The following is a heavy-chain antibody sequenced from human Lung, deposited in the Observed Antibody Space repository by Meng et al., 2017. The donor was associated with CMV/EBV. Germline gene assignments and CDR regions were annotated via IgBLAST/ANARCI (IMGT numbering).Heavy chain of an antibody. CDR1: GYKFTDYG. CDR2: IYTYNGNT. J-gene: IGHJ6*02. D-gene: IGHD6-6*01. CDR3: ARSRIAARSHYYYGMDG. Sequence: SVXVSXXASGYKFTDYGMTWVRQAPGRGLEWMGWIYTYNGNTNFAQNVQGRGSMTRDTSTSTAYMELRRMRSDDTAVYYCARSRIAARSHYYYGMDGWGQGTTVTVSS. V-gene: IGHV1-18*01.